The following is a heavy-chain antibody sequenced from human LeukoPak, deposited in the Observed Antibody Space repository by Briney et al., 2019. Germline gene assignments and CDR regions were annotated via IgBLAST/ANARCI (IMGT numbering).Heavy chain of an antibody. CDR2: IYASGST. D-gene: IGHD6-13*01. J-gene: IGHJ4*02. CDR3: ARGGSSWQSFDF. Sequence: SETLSLTCTVYGGSISNYYWSWIRQPAGKGLEWIGRIYASGSTNYNPSLKSRVTMSVDTSKNQFSLNLTSVTAADTAVYYCARGGSSWQSFDFWGQGTLVTVSS. V-gene: IGHV4-4*07. CDR1: GGSISNYY.